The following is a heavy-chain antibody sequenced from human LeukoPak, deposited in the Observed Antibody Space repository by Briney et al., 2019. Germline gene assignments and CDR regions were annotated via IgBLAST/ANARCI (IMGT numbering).Heavy chain of an antibody. D-gene: IGHD7-27*01. J-gene: IGHJ5*02. Sequence: ASVKVSCKASGYIFSNYGISWVRQAPGHGLEWMGWISSAGNTNYAPKFQDRATMTTDISTSTAYIELRSLRFDDTAVYYCARDFAWGSGGAPIDDNWLDPWGQGTLVTVSS. CDR1: GYIFSNYG. CDR2: ISSAGNT. V-gene: IGHV1-18*01. CDR3: ARDFAWGSGGAPIDDNWLDP.